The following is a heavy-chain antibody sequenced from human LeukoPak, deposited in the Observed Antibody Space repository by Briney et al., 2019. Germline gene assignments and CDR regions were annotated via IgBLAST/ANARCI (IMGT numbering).Heavy chain of an antibody. CDR2: INPNSGGT. J-gene: IGHJ3*02. CDR1: GYIFTGYY. Sequence: ASVKVSCKASGYIFTGYYMHWVRQAPGQGLEWMGSINPNSGGTNYAQKFQGRVTMTGDTSISTAYMELSRLRSDDTAVYYCARVGAFDAFDIWGQRTMVTVSS. D-gene: IGHD1-26*01. V-gene: IGHV1-2*02. CDR3: ARVGAFDAFDI.